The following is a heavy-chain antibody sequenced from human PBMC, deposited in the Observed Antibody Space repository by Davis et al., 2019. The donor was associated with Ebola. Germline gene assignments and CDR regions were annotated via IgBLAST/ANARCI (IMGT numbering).Heavy chain of an antibody. CDR1: GGSISNYY. CDR2: IYYSGST. J-gene: IGHJ5*02. Sequence: MPSETLSLTCTVSGGSISNYYWSWIRQPPGKGLEWIGYIYYSGSTNYNPSLKSRVTISVDTSKNQFSLKLNPVTAADTAVYFCARHSSSSRGWFDPWGQGTLVTVSS. V-gene: IGHV4-59*08. D-gene: IGHD6-13*01. CDR3: ARHSSSSRGWFDP.